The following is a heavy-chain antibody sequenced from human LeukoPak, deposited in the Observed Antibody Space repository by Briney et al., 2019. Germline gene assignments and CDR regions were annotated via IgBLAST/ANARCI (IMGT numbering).Heavy chain of an antibody. CDR2: IYYSGST. CDR1: GGSISSSSYY. J-gene: IGHJ4*02. V-gene: IGHV4-39*07. Sequence: PSETLSLTCTVSGGSISSSSYYWGWIRQPPGKGLEWIGSIYYSGSTYYNPSLKSRVTISVDTSKNQFSLKLSSVTAADTAVYYCAREGVVNDSSGYSPWGQGTLVTVSS. D-gene: IGHD3-22*01. CDR3: AREGVVNDSSGYSP.